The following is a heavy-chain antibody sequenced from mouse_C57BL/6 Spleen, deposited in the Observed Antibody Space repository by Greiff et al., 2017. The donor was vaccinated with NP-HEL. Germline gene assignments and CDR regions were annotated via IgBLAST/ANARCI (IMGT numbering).Heavy chain of an antibody. J-gene: IGHJ2*01. V-gene: IGHV1-81*01. CDR1: GYTFTSYG. Sequence: QVHVKQSGAELARPGASVKLSCKASGYTFTSYGVSWVKQRTGQGLEWIGEIYPRSGNTYYNEKFKGKATLTADKSSSTAYMELRSLTSEDSAVYFCTRDGYDEGFDYWGQGTTLTVSS. CDR2: IYPRSGNT. CDR3: TRDGYDEGFDY. D-gene: IGHD2-2*01.